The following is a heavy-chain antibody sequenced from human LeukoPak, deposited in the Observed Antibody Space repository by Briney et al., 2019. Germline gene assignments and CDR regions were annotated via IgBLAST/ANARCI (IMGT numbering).Heavy chain of an antibody. D-gene: IGHD5-12*01. CDR2: IYYSGST. CDR3: ARSPNSGYDPFDY. CDR1: GGSISSSSHY. V-gene: IGHV4-39*01. Sequence: SETLSLTCTVSGGSISSSSHYWGWIRQPPGKGLEWIGSIYYSGSTYYNPSLKSRVTISVDTSKNQFSLKLSSVTAADTAVYYCARSPNSGYDPFDYWGQGTLVTVSS. J-gene: IGHJ4*02.